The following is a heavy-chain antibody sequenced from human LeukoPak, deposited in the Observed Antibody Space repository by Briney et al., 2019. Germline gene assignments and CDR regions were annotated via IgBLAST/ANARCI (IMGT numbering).Heavy chain of an antibody. CDR1: GFTFSNAW. D-gene: IGHD3-22*01. CDR3: AKGGTRDSSGPATDY. J-gene: IGHJ4*02. CDR2: IIGSGGST. V-gene: IGHV3-23*01. Sequence: KTGGSLRLSCAASGFTFSNAWMSSVRQAPGKGLEWVSSIIGSGGSTYYADSVKGRFTISRDNSKNTLYLQMNSMRAEDTAVYYCAKGGTRDSSGPATDYWGQGTLVTVSS.